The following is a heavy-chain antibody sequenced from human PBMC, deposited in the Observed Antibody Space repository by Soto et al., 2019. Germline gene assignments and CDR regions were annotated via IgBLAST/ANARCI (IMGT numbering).Heavy chain of an antibody. CDR3: ETYSSSWYGFDP. J-gene: IGHJ5*02. CDR2: IYYSGST. D-gene: IGHD6-13*01. V-gene: IGHV4-39*01. CDR1: GGSISSSSYY. Sequence: SETLSLTCTVSGGSISSSSYYWGWIRQPPGKGLEWIGSIYYSGSTYYNPSLKSRVTISVDTSKNQFSLKLSSVTAADTAVYYCETYSSSWYGFDPWGQGTLVTVS.